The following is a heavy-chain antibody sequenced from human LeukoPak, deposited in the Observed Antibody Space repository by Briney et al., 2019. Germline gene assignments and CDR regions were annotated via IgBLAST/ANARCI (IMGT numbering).Heavy chain of an antibody. V-gene: IGHV4-39*01. D-gene: IGHD3-22*01. CDR2: VYYSGST. Sequence: PSETLSLTCTVSGGSIRSSSYYWGWIRQPPGKGLEWIGSVYYSGSTNYRPSLRSRVTIAVDTSKNQFSLKLSSVTATDTAVCYCARHDGSYYTYNFDYWGQGTLVTVSS. J-gene: IGHJ4*02. CDR1: GGSIRSSSYY. CDR3: ARHDGSYYTYNFDY.